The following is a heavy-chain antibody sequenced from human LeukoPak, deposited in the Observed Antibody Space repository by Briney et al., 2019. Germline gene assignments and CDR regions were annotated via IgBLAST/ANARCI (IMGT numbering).Heavy chain of an antibody. CDR3: AKGSYYCSSSSCPQYYYYMDV. CDR1: GFTFSTSG. Sequence: GGSLRLSCAASGFTFSTSGMHWVRQAPGKGLEWVAFIRYDGSDKYYADSVKGRLTISRDNSKNTLYLQMSSLRAEDTAVYYCAKGSYYCSSSSCPQYYYYMDVWGKGTTVTVSS. CDR2: IRYDGSDK. J-gene: IGHJ6*03. D-gene: IGHD2-2*01. V-gene: IGHV3-30*02.